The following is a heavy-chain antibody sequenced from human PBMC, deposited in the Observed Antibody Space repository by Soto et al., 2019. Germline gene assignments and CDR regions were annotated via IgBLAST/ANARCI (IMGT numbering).Heavy chain of an antibody. CDR1: GFTFTSYW. CDR2: INSDGIST. D-gene: IGHD3-16*01. CDR3: ARGGRGGFDY. J-gene: IGHJ4*02. V-gene: IGHV3-74*01. Sequence: HPGGSLRLSCAASGFTFTSYWMHWVRQAPGKGLVWVSRINSDGISTNYADSVKGRFTISRDNARNTLYLQMNSLRAEDTAVYYCARGGRGGFDYWGQGALVTVSS.